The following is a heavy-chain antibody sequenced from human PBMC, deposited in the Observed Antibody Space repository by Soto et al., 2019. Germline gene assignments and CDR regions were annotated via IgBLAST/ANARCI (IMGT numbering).Heavy chain of an antibody. CDR2: IIPMFATT. D-gene: IGHD2-15*01. J-gene: IGHJ6*02. V-gene: IGHV1-69*12. CDR3: ARDREGYCSGGSCYIRLSALDV. CDR1: GGTFSNYA. Sequence: QVQLVQSGAEVKKPGSSVKVSCKASGGTFSNYAISWVRQAPGQGLEWMGGIIPMFATTNYAQKFQGRVTIXVXXXTXXTYMELSSLRFEDAAVYYCARDREGYCSGGSCYIRLSALDVWGQGTTVTVSS.